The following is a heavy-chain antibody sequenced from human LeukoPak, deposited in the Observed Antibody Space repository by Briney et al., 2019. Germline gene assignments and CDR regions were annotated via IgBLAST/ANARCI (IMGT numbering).Heavy chain of an antibody. D-gene: IGHD6-6*01. CDR2: IYHSGST. V-gene: IGHV4-38-2*02. Sequence: SETLSLTCTVSGYSISSGYYWGWIRQPPGKGLEWIGSIYHSGSTYYNPSLKSRVTISVDTSKNQLSLNLSSVTAADTAVYYCARALVGSSSGYFYYYMDVWGKGTTVTVSS. J-gene: IGHJ6*03. CDR3: ARALVGSSSGYFYYYMDV. CDR1: GYSISSGYY.